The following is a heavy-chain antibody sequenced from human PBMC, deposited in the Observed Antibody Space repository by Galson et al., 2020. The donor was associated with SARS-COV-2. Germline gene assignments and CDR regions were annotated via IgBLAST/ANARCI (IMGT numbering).Heavy chain of an antibody. D-gene: IGHD1-26*01. V-gene: IGHV3-23*03. J-gene: IGHJ4*02. CDR3: VKRLAVGSYFYDY. CDR1: GFTFSNHA. CDR2: IDTVTAII. Sequence: GGSLRLSCTASGFTFSNHAMSWVRQAPGKGLEWISVIDTVTAIIRYADSVKGRFTISRDDSKNTLFLQMNSLRAEDTALYYCVKRLAVGSYFYDYWGQGTVVTVSS.